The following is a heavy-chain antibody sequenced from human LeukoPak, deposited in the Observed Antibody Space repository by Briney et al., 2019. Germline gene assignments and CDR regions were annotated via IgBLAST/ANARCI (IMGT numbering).Heavy chain of an antibody. V-gene: IGHV3-15*07. CDR1: GFTFNNAW. CDR3: ITDRGSAV. Sequence: PGGSLRLSCAASGFTFNNAWMNWVRQAPGKGLEWVGRIMSETAGGAILYAGPVKGRFTISRDDSIDTLYLQMDSLKIEDTGVYYCITDRGSAVWGQGTTVTVSS. CDR2: IMSETAGGAI. J-gene: IGHJ6*02.